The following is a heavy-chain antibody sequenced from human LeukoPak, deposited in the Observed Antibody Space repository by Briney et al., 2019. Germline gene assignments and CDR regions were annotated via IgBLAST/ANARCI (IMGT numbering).Heavy chain of an antibody. CDR3: ASGMQGGWLGNYYYMDV. CDR1: GGYISSYY. J-gene: IGHJ6*03. D-gene: IGHD3-10*01. V-gene: IGHV4-4*07. Sequence: PSETLSLTCSVSGGYISSYYWSWIRQPAGKGLESIGHISTSGSTNYNPSLKSRVTMSVDTSKNQFSLKLSSVTAADTAVYYCASGMQGGWLGNYYYMDVWGKGTTVTVSS. CDR2: ISTSGST.